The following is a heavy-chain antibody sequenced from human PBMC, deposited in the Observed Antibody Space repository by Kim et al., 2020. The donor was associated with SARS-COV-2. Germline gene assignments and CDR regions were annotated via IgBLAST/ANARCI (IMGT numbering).Heavy chain of an antibody. CDR3: ARGVDYGDHERTFDY. V-gene: IGHV4-59*09. Sequence: PSLKSRVTISVDTSKNQFSLKLSSVTAADTAVYYCARGVDYGDHERTFDYWGQGTLVTVSS. D-gene: IGHD4-17*01. J-gene: IGHJ4*02.